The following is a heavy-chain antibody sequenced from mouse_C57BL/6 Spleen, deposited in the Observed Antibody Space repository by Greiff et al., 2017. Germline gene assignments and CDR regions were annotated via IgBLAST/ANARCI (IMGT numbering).Heavy chain of an antibody. Sequence: EVQLQQSGPELVKPGASVKISCKASGYTFTDYYMNWVKQSHGKSLEWIGDINPNNGGTSYNQKFKGKATLTVDKSSSTAYMELRSLTSEDSAVYYCARSRVYYGNYDLMDYWGQGTSVTVSS. CDR2: INPNNGGT. CDR1: GYTFTDYY. J-gene: IGHJ4*01. D-gene: IGHD2-1*01. V-gene: IGHV1-26*01. CDR3: ARSRVYYGNYDLMDY.